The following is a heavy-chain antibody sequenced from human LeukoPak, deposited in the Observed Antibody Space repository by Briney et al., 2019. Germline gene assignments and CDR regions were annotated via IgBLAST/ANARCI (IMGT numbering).Heavy chain of an antibody. CDR1: TFTVSTNY. CDR2: ISSGGST. CDR3: ARDGGGYCNSSSCYGGAFDI. Sequence: GGSLRLSCAASTFTVSTNYMSWVRQAPGKGLEWVSLISSGGSTYYADSVKGRFTISRDNSRNTLYLQMNSLRAEDTAVYCCARDGGGYCNSSSCYGGAFDIWGQGTMVTVSS. V-gene: IGHV3-53*01. D-gene: IGHD2-2*01. J-gene: IGHJ3*02.